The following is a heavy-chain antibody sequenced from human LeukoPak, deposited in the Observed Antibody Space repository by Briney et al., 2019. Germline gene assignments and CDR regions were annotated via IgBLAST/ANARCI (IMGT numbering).Heavy chain of an antibody. J-gene: IGHJ3*02. CDR2: IKSKTDGGTT. V-gene: IGHV3-15*01. CDR1: GFTFSNAW. CDR3: TTGDCSGGSCYWGIDAFDI. Sequence: PGGSLRLSCAASGFTFSNAWMSWVRQAPGKGLEWVGRIKSKTDGGTTDYAAPVIGRVTISRDDSKNTLYLQMNSLKTEDTAVYYCTTGDCSGGSCYWGIDAFDIWGQGTMVTVSS. D-gene: IGHD2-15*01.